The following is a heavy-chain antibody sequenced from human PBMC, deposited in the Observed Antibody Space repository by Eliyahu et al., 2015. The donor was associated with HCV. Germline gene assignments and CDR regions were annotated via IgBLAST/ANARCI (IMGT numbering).Heavy chain of an antibody. D-gene: IGHD7-27*01. J-gene: IGHJ4*02. CDR3: AKPNWGSWGYFDY. V-gene: IGHV3-30*18. CDR2: VSFDGNTK. Sequence: VQLVESGGGVVQPGGSLRLSCXASGFTFSDHGMHWVRQAPGKGLEWVAAVSFDGNTKYYADSVKGRFTISRDNSKNTLYLQMSSLRPEDTAVYYCAKPNWGSWGYFDYWGQGTLVTVSS. CDR1: GFTFSDHG.